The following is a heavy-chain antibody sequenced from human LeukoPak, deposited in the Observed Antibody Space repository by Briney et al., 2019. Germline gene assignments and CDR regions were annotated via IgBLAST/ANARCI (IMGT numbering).Heavy chain of an antibody. Sequence: ASVTVSCKASGYTFTNYAMHWVRQAPGQRLEWMGWINAGNGNTKYSQKFQGRVTITRDTSASTAYMELSSLRSEDTAVYYCARLGIVGATDLGYWGQGTLVTVSS. V-gene: IGHV1-3*01. J-gene: IGHJ4*02. D-gene: IGHD1-26*01. CDR3: ARLGIVGATDLGY. CDR1: GYTFTNYA. CDR2: INAGNGNT.